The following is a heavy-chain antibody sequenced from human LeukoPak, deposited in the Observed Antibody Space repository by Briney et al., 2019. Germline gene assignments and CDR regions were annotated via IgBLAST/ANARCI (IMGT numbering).Heavy chain of an antibody. CDR2: IYYSGST. V-gene: IGHV4-61*01. D-gene: IGHD2-15*01. J-gene: IGHJ2*01. CDR3: ARDIGCSGGSCSHRPLLFDL. CDR1: GGSVSSGSYY. Sequence: SETLSLTCTVSGGSVSSGSYYWSWIRQPPGKGLEWIGYIYYSGSTNYNPSLKSRVTISVDTSKNQFSLKLSSVTAADTAVYYCARDIGCSGGSCSHRPLLFDLWGRGTLVTVSS.